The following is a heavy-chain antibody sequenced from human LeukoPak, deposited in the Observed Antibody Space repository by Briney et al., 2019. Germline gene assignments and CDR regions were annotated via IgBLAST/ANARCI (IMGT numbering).Heavy chain of an antibody. CDR1: GYTFTSYD. D-gene: IGHD3-10*01. CDR3: ARGILYGSGSYRTV. CDR2: MNPNSDNT. Sequence: ASVKVSCKASGYTFTSYDINWVRQATGQGLEWMGWMNPNSDNTGYAQKFQGRVTMTRNTSISTAYMELSSLRSEDTAVYHCARGILYGSGSYRTVWGQGTLVTVSS. V-gene: IGHV1-8*02. J-gene: IGHJ1*01.